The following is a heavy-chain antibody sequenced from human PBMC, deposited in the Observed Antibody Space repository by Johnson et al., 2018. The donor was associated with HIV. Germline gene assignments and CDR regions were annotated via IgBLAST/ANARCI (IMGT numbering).Heavy chain of an antibody. J-gene: IGHJ3*02. CDR3: AREQATLWFRASGAAFNI. CDR2: IKQDGSEK. D-gene: IGHD3-10*01. Sequence: VQLVESGGGVVQPGKSLTLSCVGSGLTFSNFGIHWVRQAPGKGPEWVANIKQDGSEKYYVDSVKGRFTISRDNAKNSLYLQMNSLRAEDTAVYYCAREQATLWFRASGAAFNIWGQGTTVTVSS. CDR1: GLTFSNFG. V-gene: IGHV3-7*01.